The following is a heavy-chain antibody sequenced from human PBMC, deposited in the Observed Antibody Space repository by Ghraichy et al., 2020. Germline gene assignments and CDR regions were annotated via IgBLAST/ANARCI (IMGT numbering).Heavy chain of an antibody. V-gene: IGHV4-4*09. CDR3: ARQGGYSSPFGY. CDR1: GGSISGYY. Sequence: SETLSLTCTVSGGSISGYYWSWIRQFPGKGLDWIGYVSTSATTNYNPSLKSRVTISIVTSKNQFSLNLTSVTAADTAVYYCARQGGYSSPFGYWGQGTLVTVSS. CDR2: VSTSATT. D-gene: IGHD6-13*01. J-gene: IGHJ4*02.